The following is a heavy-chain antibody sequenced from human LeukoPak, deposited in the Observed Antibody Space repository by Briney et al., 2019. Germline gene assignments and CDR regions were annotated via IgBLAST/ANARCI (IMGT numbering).Heavy chain of an antibody. CDR3: ARGGRNSEYYFDY. D-gene: IGHD4-23*01. J-gene: IGHJ4*02. CDR1: GFTFSSYA. Sequence: QSGGSLRLSCAASGFTFSSYAMHWVRQAPGKGLEWVAVISYDGSNKYYADSVKGRFTISRDNSKNTLYLQMNSLRAEDTAVYYCARGGRNSEYYFDYWGQGTLVTVSS. V-gene: IGHV3-30-3*01. CDR2: ISYDGSNK.